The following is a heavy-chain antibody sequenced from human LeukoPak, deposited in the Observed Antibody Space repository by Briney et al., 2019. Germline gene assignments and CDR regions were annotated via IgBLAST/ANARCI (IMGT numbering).Heavy chain of an antibody. J-gene: IGHJ4*02. V-gene: IGHV1-46*01. CDR2: INPSGGST. CDR1: GYTFTSYY. Sequence: ASVKVSCKASGYTFTSYYMHWVRQAPGQGLEWMGIINPSGGSTSYAQKFQGRVTITTDESTSTAYMELSSLRSEDTAVYYCASGGYGSGSYYSDYWGQGTLVTVSS. CDR3: ASGGYGSGSYYSDY. D-gene: IGHD3-10*01.